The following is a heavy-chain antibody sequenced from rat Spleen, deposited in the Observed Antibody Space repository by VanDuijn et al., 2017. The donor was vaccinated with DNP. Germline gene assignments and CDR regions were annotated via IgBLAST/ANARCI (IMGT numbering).Heavy chain of an antibody. J-gene: IGHJ2*01. CDR2: ISYDGSST. Sequence: EVQLVETGGGLVQPGRSLKLSCAASGFTFSHYGMAWVRQAPKKGLEWVATISYDGSSTSYRDSVKGRFTVSRDNAKSTLYLQMDSLRSEDTATYYCARPDYWGQGVMVTVSS. CDR1: GFTFSHYG. CDR3: ARPDY. V-gene: IGHV5-7*01.